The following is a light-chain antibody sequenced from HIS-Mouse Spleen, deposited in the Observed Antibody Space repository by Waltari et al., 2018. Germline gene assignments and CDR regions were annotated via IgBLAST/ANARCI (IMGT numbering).Light chain of an antibody. Sequence: SYELTQPPSVSVSPGQTARITCSGDALPKQYAYWYQQKPGQAPVLVIYKDSARPSGIPERCSGSSSGTTVTLTISGVQAEDEADYYCQSADSSGTYVVFGGGTKLTVL. J-gene: IGLJ2*01. V-gene: IGLV3-25*03. CDR2: KDS. CDR1: ALPKQY. CDR3: QSADSSGTYVV.